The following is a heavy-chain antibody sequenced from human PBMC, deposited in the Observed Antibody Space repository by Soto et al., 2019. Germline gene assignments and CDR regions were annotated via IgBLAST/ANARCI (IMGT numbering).Heavy chain of an antibody. D-gene: IGHD1-26*01. CDR2: VIPVLGQA. J-gene: IGHJ4*02. CDR1: GGIFSSYA. Sequence: QVQLVQSGDEVKRPGSSVKVSCKASGGIFSSYAISWLRQAPGQGLEWMGAVIPVLGQAYYAQALQDRVTMTADESTRTAYRGLSSLTSEDTAVYFWARVGGVGAPPGADYWGQGTLVTVSS. V-gene: IGHV1-69*01. CDR3: ARVGGVGAPPGADY.